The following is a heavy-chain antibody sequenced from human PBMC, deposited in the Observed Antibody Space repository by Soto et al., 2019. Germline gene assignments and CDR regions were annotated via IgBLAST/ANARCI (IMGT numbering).Heavy chain of an antibody. V-gene: IGHV4-4*07. CDR3: AREVYGYSDCFDP. D-gene: IGHD2-15*01. J-gene: IGHJ5*02. CDR1: GGSISIYY. Sequence: QVQLQESGPGLVKPSETLSLTCTVSGGSISIYYWSWIRQPAGKGLEWIGRIYTSGSTNYNPSLKNRVTMSVDTYKNQFSLNLSSVTAADTAVYFCAREVYGYSDCFDPWGQGTLVTVPS. CDR2: IYTSGST.